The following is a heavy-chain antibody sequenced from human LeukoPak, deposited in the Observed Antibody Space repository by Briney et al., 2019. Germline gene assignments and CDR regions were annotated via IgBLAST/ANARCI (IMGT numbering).Heavy chain of an antibody. V-gene: IGHV4-4*02. CDR2: IHRSVST. Sequence: PSETLSLTCTVSLDSTTSNFWSWVRQPPGKGLEWIGEIHRSVSTNYNPSLQSRVTISIDRSKNQIALELSSVTAADTAVYYCAREIVGGFNPGAYWGQGTLVTVSS. D-gene: IGHD1-14*01. CDR1: LDSTTSNF. CDR3: AREIVGGFNPGAY. J-gene: IGHJ4*02.